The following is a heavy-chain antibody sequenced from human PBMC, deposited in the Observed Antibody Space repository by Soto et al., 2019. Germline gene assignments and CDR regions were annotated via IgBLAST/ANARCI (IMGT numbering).Heavy chain of an antibody. Sequence: QVQLVQSGAELKKPGSSVKVSCKASGGSFSNFGISWVRQAPGQGLEWMGGIVPVFGRPNYAQRFRGRLTSTADESTSTGYMELISLRSDDTAVYYCASEGSGYNFWGQGTQVTVSS. J-gene: IGHJ4*02. D-gene: IGHD5-12*01. CDR1: GGSFSNFG. CDR2: IVPVFGRP. CDR3: ASEGSGYNF. V-gene: IGHV1-69*01.